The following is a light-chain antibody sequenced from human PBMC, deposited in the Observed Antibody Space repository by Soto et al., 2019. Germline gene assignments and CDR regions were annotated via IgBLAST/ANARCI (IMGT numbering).Light chain of an antibody. J-gene: IGKJ1*01. V-gene: IGKV1-39*01. CDR1: QSINRF. Sequence: DIQMTQSPSSLSASVGDRVSITCRAGQSINRFLNWYQQKPGKAPKLLIYAASSLQSGVPSRFSGSGSGTDFTLTISSLQPEDFETYYCQQSYSSPQTFGQGTKVEIK. CDR2: AAS. CDR3: QQSYSSPQT.